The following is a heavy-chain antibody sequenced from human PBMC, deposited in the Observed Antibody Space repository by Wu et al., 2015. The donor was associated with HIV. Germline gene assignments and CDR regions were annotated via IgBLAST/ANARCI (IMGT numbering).Heavy chain of an antibody. CDR2: INPNSGGT. CDR1: GYTFTGYY. D-gene: IGHD6-13*01. CDR3: AREASRQQLASNWFDP. J-gene: IGHJ5*02. V-gene: IGHV1-2*02. Sequence: QVQLVQSGAEVKKPGASVKVSCKASGYTFTGYYMHWVRQAPGQGLEWMGWINPNSGGTNYAQKFQGRVTMTRDTSISTAYMELSRLRSDDTAVYYCAREASRQQLASNWFDPWGQGTLVTVSS.